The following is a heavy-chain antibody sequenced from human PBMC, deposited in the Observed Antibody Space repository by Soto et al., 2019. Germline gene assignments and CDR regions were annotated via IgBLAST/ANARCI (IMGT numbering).Heavy chain of an antibody. CDR3: ARDEYISAY. Sequence: QVQLVESGGGLVKPGGSLRLSCAASGFTFSDFYMTWIRQAPGKGLEWIAYIGSGGSPIYYADSVKGRFTISWDNSKKSLYLQMNSLRADDTAMYFCARDEYISAYWGQGTLVTVSP. CDR2: IGSGGSPI. CDR1: GFTFSDFY. J-gene: IGHJ4*02. V-gene: IGHV3-11*01. D-gene: IGHD6-19*01.